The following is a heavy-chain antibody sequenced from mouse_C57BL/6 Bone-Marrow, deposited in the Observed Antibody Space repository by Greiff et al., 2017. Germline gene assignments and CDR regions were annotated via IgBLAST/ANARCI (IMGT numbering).Heavy chain of an antibody. Sequence: VQLKQSGAELARPGASVKLSCKASGYTFTSYGISWVKQRTGQGLEWIGEIYPRSGNTYYNEKFKGKATLTADKSSSTAYMELRSLTSEDSAVYFCARGLITTVVARAYWGQGTTLTVSS. D-gene: IGHD1-1*01. CDR2: IYPRSGNT. CDR3: ARGLITTVVARAY. J-gene: IGHJ2*01. V-gene: IGHV1-81*01. CDR1: GYTFTSYG.